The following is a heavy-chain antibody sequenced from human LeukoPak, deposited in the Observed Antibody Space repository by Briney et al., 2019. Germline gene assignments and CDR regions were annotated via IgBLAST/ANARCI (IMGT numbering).Heavy chain of an antibody. D-gene: IGHD6-13*01. Sequence: ASVKVSCKASGYTFTSYDINWVRQATGQGLEWMGWMNPNSGNTGYAQKFQGRVTMTRNTSISTAYTELSSLRSEDTAVYYCASSYSSSWYYYYYGMDVWGQGTTVTVSS. CDR2: MNPNSGNT. CDR1: GYTFTSYD. CDR3: ASSYSSSWYYYYYGMDV. V-gene: IGHV1-8*01. J-gene: IGHJ6*02.